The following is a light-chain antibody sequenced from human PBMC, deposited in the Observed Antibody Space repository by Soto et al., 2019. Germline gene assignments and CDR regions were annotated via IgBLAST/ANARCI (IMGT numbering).Light chain of an antibody. CDR2: DAS. V-gene: IGKV3-11*01. CDR1: QSVSSY. Sequence: EIVLTHSPATLSLSPGERATLSCRASQSVSSYLAWYQQKPGQAPRLLIYDASNRATGIPARFSGSGSGTDFTLTISSLEPDDFAVYYCQERSNWLTFGGGTKVEIK. CDR3: QERSNWLT. J-gene: IGKJ4*01.